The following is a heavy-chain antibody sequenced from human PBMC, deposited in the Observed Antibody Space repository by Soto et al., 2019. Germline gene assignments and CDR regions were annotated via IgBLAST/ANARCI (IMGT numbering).Heavy chain of an antibody. J-gene: IGHJ4*02. Sequence: VRLVQSGGGLVQPGGSLRLSCAVPKFTFGDYWMSWVRQAPGKGLEWVSNIKQDGSDRNYADSVKGRFTISRDNAGNSMFLQMNSLRAEDTAVYYCASLSYGQLRYFDNWGQGALVTVSS. D-gene: IGHD3-16*02. CDR3: ASLSYGQLRYFDN. V-gene: IGHV3-7*01. CDR1: KFTFGDYW. CDR2: IKQDGSDR.